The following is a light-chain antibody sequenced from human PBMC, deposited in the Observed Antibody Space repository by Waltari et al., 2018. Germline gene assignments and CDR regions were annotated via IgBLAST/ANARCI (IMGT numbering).Light chain of an antibody. CDR2: TDS. Sequence: QSVLTQPPSASGTPGQGVTISCSGSSSNIGTNTVSWYQQFPGTAPQLLIHTDSQRPSGVPARFSGSKSGTSASLAISGLQSEDEAHYFCAAWDDSLNTRLFGGGTKVTVL. J-gene: IGLJ3*02. CDR1: SSNIGTNT. CDR3: AAWDDSLNTRL. V-gene: IGLV1-44*01.